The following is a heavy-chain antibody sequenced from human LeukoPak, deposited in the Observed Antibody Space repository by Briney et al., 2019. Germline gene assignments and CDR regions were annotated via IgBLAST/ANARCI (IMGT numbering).Heavy chain of an antibody. CDR1: GFNVSSNY. V-gene: IGHV3-53*01. CDR2: IYSGGST. Sequence: GGSLRLSCAASGFNVSSNYMSWVRQAPGKGLEWVSVIYSGGSTYYADSVKGRFTSSRDNSKNTLYLQMNSLRAEDTAVYYCARARGVEQQLVLWYFDLWGRGTLVTVSS. CDR3: ARARGVEQQLVLWYFDL. J-gene: IGHJ2*01. D-gene: IGHD6-13*01.